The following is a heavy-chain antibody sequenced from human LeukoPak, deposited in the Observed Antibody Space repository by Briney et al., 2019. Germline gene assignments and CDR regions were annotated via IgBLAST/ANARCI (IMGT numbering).Heavy chain of an antibody. D-gene: IGHD2-15*01. J-gene: IGHJ4*02. V-gene: IGHV3-23*01. Sequence: VHPGGSLRLSCAASGFTLSTYAMSWVRQTPGKGLEWVAATSRSDAGTYHADSVRGRFTISRDNSKNTLYLQMNSVRAEDAAVYFCAKAPVTSCRGAYCCPFDSWGQGTLVTVSS. CDR2: TSRSDAGT. CDR1: GFTLSTYA. CDR3: AKAPVTSCRGAYCCPFDS.